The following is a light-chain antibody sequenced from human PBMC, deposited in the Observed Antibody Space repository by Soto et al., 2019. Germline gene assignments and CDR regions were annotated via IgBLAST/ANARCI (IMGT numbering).Light chain of an antibody. CDR3: QQYNKWPLIT. Sequence: EIVMTQSPATLSVSPGETATLSCRASQSINFGLAWYRQKPGQAPRLLIYGASTRATGTPARFSGSGSGTDFTLTISSLQSEDFALYYCQQYNKWPLITFGQGTRLEI. V-gene: IGKV3D-15*01. J-gene: IGKJ5*01. CDR1: QSINFG. CDR2: GAS.